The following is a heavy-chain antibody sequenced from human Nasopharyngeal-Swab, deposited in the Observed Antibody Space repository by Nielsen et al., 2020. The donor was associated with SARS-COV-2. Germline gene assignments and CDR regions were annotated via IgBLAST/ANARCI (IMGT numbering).Heavy chain of an antibody. CDR1: GFPFSTSV. J-gene: IGHJ5*02. CDR2: ISTSGDTT. D-gene: IGHD5-24*01. Sequence: GESLKISCAASGFPFSTSVMTWVRQAPGKGLDWVSLISTSGDTTFYTNSVEGRFTISRDNAKNSLFLQMNSLRAEDTAVYFCAREGRDGAVSSWGQGTLVTVSS. V-gene: IGHV3-23*01. CDR3: AREGRDGAVSS.